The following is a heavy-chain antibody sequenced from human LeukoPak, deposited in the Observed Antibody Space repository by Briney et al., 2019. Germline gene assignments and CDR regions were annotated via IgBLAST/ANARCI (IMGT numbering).Heavy chain of an antibody. CDR1: GFTFSDYY. CDR3: AKEMATSSRGGDY. CDR2: ISGSGGST. V-gene: IGHV3-23*01. J-gene: IGHJ4*02. D-gene: IGHD5-24*01. Sequence: GGSLRLSCAASGFTFSDYYMGWIRQAPGKGLEWVSAISGSGGSTYYADSVKGRFTISRDNSKNTLYLQMNSLRAEDTAVYYCAKEMATSSRGGDYWGQGTLVTVSS.